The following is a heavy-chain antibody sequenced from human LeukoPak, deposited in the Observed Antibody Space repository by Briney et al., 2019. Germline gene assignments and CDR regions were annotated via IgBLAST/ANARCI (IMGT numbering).Heavy chain of an antibody. D-gene: IGHD3-22*01. CDR2: IYYSGST. Sequence: SETLSLTCTVSGGSISSYYWSLIRQPPGKGLEWIGYIYYSGSTNYNPSLKSRVTISVDTSKNQFSLKLSSVTAADTAVYYCARSAYYDSNAFDIWGQGTMVTVSS. J-gene: IGHJ3*02. CDR3: ARSAYYDSNAFDI. CDR1: GGSISSYY. V-gene: IGHV4-59*08.